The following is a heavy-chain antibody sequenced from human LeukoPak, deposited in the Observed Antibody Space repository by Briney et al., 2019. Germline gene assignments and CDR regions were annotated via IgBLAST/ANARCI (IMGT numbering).Heavy chain of an antibody. CDR2: ISWDSDNI. CDR1: GFTFRDSA. D-gene: IGHD2-8*01. J-gene: IGHJ4*02. CDR3: AKEGSVCTNGICRYFDF. Sequence: GRSLRLSCAASGFTFRDSAMHWVRQVSGKGLEWVSSISWDSDNIDYADSVKGRFTISRDNAKNSLYLQMNSLRAEDTALYYCAKEGSVCTNGICRYFDFWGQGTLVIVSS. V-gene: IGHV3-9*01.